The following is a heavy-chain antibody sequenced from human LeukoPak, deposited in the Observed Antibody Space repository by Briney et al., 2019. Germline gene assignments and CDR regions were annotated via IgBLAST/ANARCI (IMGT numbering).Heavy chain of an antibody. CDR3: ARDPTGTDY. CDR2: ISYDGSNK. D-gene: IGHD1-1*01. V-gene: IGHV3-30-3*01. J-gene: IGHJ4*02. CDR1: GFTFSSYA. Sequence: SGRSLRLSCAASGFTFSSYAMHWVRQAPGKGLEWVAVISYDGSNKYYADSVKGRFTISRDNSKNTLYLQMNSLRAEDTAVYYCARDPTGTDYWGQGTLVTVSS.